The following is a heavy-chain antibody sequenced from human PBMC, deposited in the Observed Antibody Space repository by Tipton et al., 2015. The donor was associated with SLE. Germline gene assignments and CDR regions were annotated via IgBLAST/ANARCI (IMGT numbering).Heavy chain of an antibody. D-gene: IGHD4-23*01. CDR2: INHSGST. CDR1: GGSFSGYY. V-gene: IGHV4-34*01. Sequence: TLSLTCAVYGGSFSGYYWSWIRQPPGKGLEWIGEINHSGSTNYKPSLKSRVTISVDTSKNQFSLKLSSLTAADTAVYYCARTFPYGGFDPWGQGTLVTVSS. J-gene: IGHJ5*02. CDR3: ARTFPYGGFDP.